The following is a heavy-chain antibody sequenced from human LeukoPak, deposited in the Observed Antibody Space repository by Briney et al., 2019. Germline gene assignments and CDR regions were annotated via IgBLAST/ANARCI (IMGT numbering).Heavy chain of an antibody. J-gene: IGHJ4*02. D-gene: IGHD6-19*01. V-gene: IGHV1-8*02. CDR3: ARDRVGVGSSGWEN. Sequence: GASVKVSCKASGYTFTSYGISWVRQATGQGLEWMGWMNPNSGNTGYTQKFQGRVTMTRDTSISTAYMELSSLTSDDTAVYYCARDRVGVGSSGWENWGQGTLVTVSS. CDR2: MNPNSGNT. CDR1: GYTFTSYG.